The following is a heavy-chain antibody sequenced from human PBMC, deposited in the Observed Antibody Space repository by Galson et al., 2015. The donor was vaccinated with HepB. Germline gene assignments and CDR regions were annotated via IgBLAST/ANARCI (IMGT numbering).Heavy chain of an antibody. CDR1: GFTFSDYY. J-gene: IGHJ4*02. CDR3: ARGAPDNYYDSSGFCY. D-gene: IGHD3-22*01. Sequence: SLRLSCAASGFTFSDYYMSWIRQAPGKGLEWVSYISSSSSYTNYADSVKGRFTISRDNAKNSLYLQMNSLRAEDTAVYYCARGAPDNYYDSSGFCYWGQGTLVTVSS. V-gene: IGHV3-11*06. CDR2: ISSSSSYT.